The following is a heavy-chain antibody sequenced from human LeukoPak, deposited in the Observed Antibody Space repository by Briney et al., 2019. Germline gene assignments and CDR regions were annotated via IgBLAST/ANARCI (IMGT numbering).Heavy chain of an antibody. CDR2: IKQDGSEK. D-gene: IGHD4-17*01. Sequence: SGGPLRLSCAASGFTFSSYWMSWVRQAPGKGLEWVASIKQDGSEKYYVDSVKGRFTISRDNAKNSLYLQMNSLRAEDTAVYYCAREMTTVTQIDHWGQGTLVTVSS. V-gene: IGHV3-7*01. CDR3: AREMTTVTQIDH. J-gene: IGHJ4*02. CDR1: GFTFSSYW.